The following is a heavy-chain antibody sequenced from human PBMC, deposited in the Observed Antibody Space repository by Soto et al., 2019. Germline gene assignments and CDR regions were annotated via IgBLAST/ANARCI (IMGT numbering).Heavy chain of an antibody. Sequence: PGGSLRLSCAASGFTFSSYGMHWVRQAPGKGLEWVAVISYDGSNKYYADSVKGRFTISRDNSKNTLYLQMNSLRAEDTAVYYCAKVPISGYSGYDDNWFDPWGQGTLVTVSS. J-gene: IGHJ5*02. V-gene: IGHV3-30*18. CDR2: ISYDGSNK. D-gene: IGHD5-12*01. CDR3: AKVPISGYSGYDDNWFDP. CDR1: GFTFSSYG.